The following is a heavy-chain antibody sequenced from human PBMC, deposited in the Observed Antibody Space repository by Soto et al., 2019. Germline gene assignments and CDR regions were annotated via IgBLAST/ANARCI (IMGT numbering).Heavy chain of an antibody. CDR1: GYSFSDYG. Sequence: HVQLVQSGPEVKKPGGSVKVSCKASGYSFSDYGGTWVRQSPGQGLQWMGWISAYNDDRNYAQNFQDRITMTTDTSTSTAYVELRSLRSDDTAVYFCGRARSAAMVTSDYWGQGTLVTVSS. V-gene: IGHV1-18*01. CDR3: GRARSAAMVTSDY. D-gene: IGHD5-18*01. CDR2: ISAYNDDR. J-gene: IGHJ4*02.